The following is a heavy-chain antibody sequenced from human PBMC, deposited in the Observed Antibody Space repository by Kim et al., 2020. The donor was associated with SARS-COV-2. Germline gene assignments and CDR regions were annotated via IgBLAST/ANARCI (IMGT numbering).Heavy chain of an antibody. D-gene: IGHD5-18*01. CDR1: GFTFSSYA. CDR2: ISYDGSNK. Sequence: GGSLRLSCAASGFTFSSYAMHWVRQAPGKGLEWVAVISYDGSNKYYADSVKGRFTISRDNSKNTLYLQMNSLRAEDTAVYYCARDECGYSYGRPGACWYFDLWGRGTLVTVSS. V-gene: IGHV3-30*04. J-gene: IGHJ2*01. CDR3: ARDECGYSYGRPGACWYFDL.